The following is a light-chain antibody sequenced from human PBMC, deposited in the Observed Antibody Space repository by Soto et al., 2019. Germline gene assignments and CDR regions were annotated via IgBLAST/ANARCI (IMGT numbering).Light chain of an antibody. J-gene: IGLJ1*01. CDR1: SSDIGGYNT. CDR2: EVT. V-gene: IGLV2-14*01. CDR3: SSYASSSPYV. Sequence: SALTQPASVSGSPGQSITISCTGTSSDIGGYNTVSWYQQHPGKAPKLIIYEVTHRPSGVSNRFSASKSANTASLTISGLQADDEAVYYCSSYASSSPYVFGSGTKLTVL.